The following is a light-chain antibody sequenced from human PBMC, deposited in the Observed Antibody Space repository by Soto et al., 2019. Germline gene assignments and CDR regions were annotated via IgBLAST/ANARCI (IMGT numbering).Light chain of an antibody. V-gene: IGLV1-44*01. Sequence: QSVLTQPPSASGTPGQRVTISCSGSSSNIGSNPVNWYQQLPGTAPKLLIYSDSQRPSGVPDRFSGSKSGTSASLAISGLRSEDEADFYCATWDDRLNGYVFGTGTKLTVL. CDR2: SDS. CDR3: ATWDDRLNGYV. J-gene: IGLJ1*01. CDR1: SSNIGSNP.